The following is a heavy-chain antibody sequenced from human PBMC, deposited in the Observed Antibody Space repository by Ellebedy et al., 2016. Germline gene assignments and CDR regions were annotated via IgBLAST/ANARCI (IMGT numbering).Heavy chain of an antibody. J-gene: IGHJ4*02. CDR3: ARQRVLLLDY. CDR1: GGSISSSSYY. Sequence: SETLSLTXTVSGGSISSSSYYWSWIRQPPGKGLEWIGEINHSGSTNYNPSLKSRVTISVDTSKNQFSLKLSSVTAADTAVYYCARQRVLLLDYWGQGTLVTVSS. D-gene: IGHD2/OR15-2a*01. CDR2: INHSGST. V-gene: IGHV4-39*01.